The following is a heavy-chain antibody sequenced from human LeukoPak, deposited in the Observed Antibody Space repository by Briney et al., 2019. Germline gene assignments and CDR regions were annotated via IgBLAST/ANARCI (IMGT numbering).Heavy chain of an antibody. D-gene: IGHD2-2*01. CDR1: GFTFSSYA. CDR3: AREGQGERYCSSTSCTVDY. Sequence: GGSLRLSCAASGFTFSSYAMSWVRRAPGKGLEWVSIIYSGGSTYYADSVKGRFTISRDNSKNTLYLQMNSLRAEDTAVYYCAREGQGERYCSSTSCTVDYWGQGTLVTVSS. J-gene: IGHJ4*02. V-gene: IGHV3-66*02. CDR2: IYSGGST.